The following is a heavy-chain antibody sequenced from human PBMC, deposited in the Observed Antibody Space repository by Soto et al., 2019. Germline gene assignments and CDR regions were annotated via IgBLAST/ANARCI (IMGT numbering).Heavy chain of an antibody. CDR3: AKTESFNGYYNAFDY. D-gene: IGHD3-9*01. CDR2: ISGGGGST. Sequence: EVQLSRSGGGLVQPGGSLRLSCAASGFSFGGYAVTWVRQDPGRGLEWVSAISGGGGSTYFAASVNGRFTISRDNSLNTVHLQMSSLRAEDTAIYYCAKTESFNGYYNAFDYWGRGTQVTVSS. J-gene: IGHJ4*02. CDR1: GFSFGGYA. V-gene: IGHV3-23*01.